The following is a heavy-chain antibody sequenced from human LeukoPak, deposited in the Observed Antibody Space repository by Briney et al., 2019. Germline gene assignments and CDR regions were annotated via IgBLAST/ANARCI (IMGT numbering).Heavy chain of an antibody. CDR1: GGSISSYY. CDR3: ARDRPEADTTVTPYYYYYYMDV. V-gene: IGHV4-4*07. D-gene: IGHD4-17*01. J-gene: IGHJ6*03. Sequence: SETLSLTCTVSGGSISSYYWSWIRQPAGKGLEWIGRIYTSGSTNHNPSLKSRVTMSVDTSKNQFSLKLSSVTAADTAVYYCARDRPEADTTVTPYYYYYYMDVWGKGTTVTISS. CDR2: IYTSGST.